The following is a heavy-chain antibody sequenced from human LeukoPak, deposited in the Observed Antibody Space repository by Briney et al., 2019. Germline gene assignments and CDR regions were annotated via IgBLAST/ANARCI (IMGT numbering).Heavy chain of an antibody. CDR1: GGTFSSYA. CDR3: ARVVAATSWFDP. D-gene: IGHD2-15*01. V-gene: IGHV1-69*01. J-gene: IGHJ5*02. CDR2: IIPIFGTA. Sequence: GSSVKVSCKASGGTFSSYAISWVRQAPGQGLEWMGGIIPIFGTANYAQKFQGRVTITADESTSTAYMELSSLRSEDTAVYYCARVVAATSWFDPWGQGTLVTVSS.